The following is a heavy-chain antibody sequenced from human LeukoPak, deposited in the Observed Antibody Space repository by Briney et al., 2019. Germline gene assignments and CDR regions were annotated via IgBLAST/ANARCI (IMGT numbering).Heavy chain of an antibody. Sequence: PGGSLRLSCAASGFTFDDYAMHWVRQAPGKGLEWVSLIREDGRTTYYVDSVKGRFTISRDNSKKSLYLQINSQRTEDTALYYCAKTRPSGTEYADFDHWGQGTLVTVSS. V-gene: IGHV3-43*02. CDR1: GFTFDDYA. D-gene: IGHD1-26*01. CDR2: IREDGRTT. J-gene: IGHJ4*02. CDR3: AKTRPSGTEYADFDH.